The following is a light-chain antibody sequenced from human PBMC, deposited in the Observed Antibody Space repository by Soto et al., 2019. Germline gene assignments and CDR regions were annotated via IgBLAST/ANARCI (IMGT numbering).Light chain of an antibody. J-gene: IGKJ1*01. CDR3: QQFNNWPPVWT. V-gene: IGKV3-15*01. CDR1: QSVNNK. CDR2: GVS. Sequence: EIVMTQFPATLSESPGERATLSCRAIQSVNNKLAWYQQKPGQAPRLLIYGVSTRATGIPARFSGSGSGTEFTLTISSLQSEDFALYYCQQFNNWPPVWTFGQGTKVDIK.